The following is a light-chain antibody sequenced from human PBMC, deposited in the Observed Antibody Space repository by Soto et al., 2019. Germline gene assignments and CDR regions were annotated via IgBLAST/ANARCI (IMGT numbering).Light chain of an antibody. J-gene: IGLJ1*01. CDR2: GNN. Sequence: QSVLTQPPSVSGAPGQRVAISCTGSGSNIGAGSDVHWYQQLPGMAPKLLVHGNNNRPSGVPDRFSGSKSATSASLAITGLQAEDEADYYCQSYDTSLRAWVFGTGTKVTVL. CDR3: QSYDTSLRAWV. V-gene: IGLV1-40*01. CDR1: GSNIGAGSD.